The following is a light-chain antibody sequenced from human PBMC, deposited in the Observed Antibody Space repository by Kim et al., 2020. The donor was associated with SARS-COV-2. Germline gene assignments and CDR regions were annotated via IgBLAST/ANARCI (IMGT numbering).Light chain of an antibody. V-gene: IGKV3-15*01. J-gene: IGKJ4*01. CDR2: DAS. Sequence: SPGESSALSCRASQSVDRNLAWCQQKPGQAPRLLIHDASIRAIGIPAKFSDSGSGTEFTLTISGLQSEDLAVYFCQQYARWPPITFGGGTKVDIK. CDR3: QQYARWPPIT. CDR1: QSVDRN.